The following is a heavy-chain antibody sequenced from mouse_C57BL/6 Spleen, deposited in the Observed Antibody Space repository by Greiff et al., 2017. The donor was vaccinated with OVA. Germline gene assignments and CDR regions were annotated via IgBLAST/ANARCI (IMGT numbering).Heavy chain of an antibody. CDR2: IDPETGGT. J-gene: IGHJ2*01. Sequence: QVQLQQSGAELVRPGASVTLSCKASGYTFTDYEMHWVKQTPVHGLEWIGAIDPETGGTAYNQKFKGKAILTADKSSSTAYMELRSLTSEDSAVYYCTPYYSNYAFDYWGQGTTLTVSS. D-gene: IGHD2-5*01. CDR3: TPYYSNYAFDY. CDR1: GYTFTDYE. V-gene: IGHV1-15*01.